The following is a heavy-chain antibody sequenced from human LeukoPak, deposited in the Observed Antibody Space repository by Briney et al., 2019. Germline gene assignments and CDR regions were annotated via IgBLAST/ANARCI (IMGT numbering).Heavy chain of an antibody. CDR1: GGSISRSSYY. J-gene: IGHJ4*02. V-gene: IGHV4-39*01. Sequence: SETLSLTCTVSGGSISRSSYYWGWIRQPPGKGLEWIGSIYYSGSTYYNPSLKSRVTISVDTSKNQFSLKLSSVTAADTAVYYCARRALYYYDSSCYYYSWGQGTLVTVSS. CDR2: IYYSGST. D-gene: IGHD3-22*01. CDR3: ARRALYYYDSSCYYYS.